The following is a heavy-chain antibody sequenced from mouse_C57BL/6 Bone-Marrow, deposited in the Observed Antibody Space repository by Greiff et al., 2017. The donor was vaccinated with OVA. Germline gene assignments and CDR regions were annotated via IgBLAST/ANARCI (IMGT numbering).Heavy chain of an antibody. CDR2: IDPSDSYT. CDR1: GYTFTSYW. V-gene: IGHV1-59*01. CDR3: AREDDD. Sequence: QVQLQQPGAELVRPGTSVKLSCKASGYTFTSYWMHWVKQRPGQGLEWIGVIDPSDSYTNYNQKFKGKATLTVDTSSSTAYMQLSSLTSEDSAVYYCAREDDDWGKGTTLTVSS. J-gene: IGHJ2*01.